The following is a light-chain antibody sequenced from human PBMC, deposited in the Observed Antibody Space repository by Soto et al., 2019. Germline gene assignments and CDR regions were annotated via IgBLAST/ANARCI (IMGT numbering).Light chain of an antibody. CDR2: DAS. V-gene: IGKV1-33*01. CDR1: RGITDY. Sequence: DVQMTQSPSSLSASVGDRVTITCRASRGITDYLNWCQQKPGKAPNLLIYDASNLETGVPSRFSGSESGTDFTFTISSLHPEDIATYKYHNLPPLTFGGGTKVDIK. J-gene: IGKJ4*01. CDR3: HNLPPLT.